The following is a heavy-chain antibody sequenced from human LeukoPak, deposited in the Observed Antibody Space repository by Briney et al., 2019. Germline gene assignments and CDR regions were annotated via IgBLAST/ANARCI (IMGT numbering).Heavy chain of an antibody. CDR1: GFTFSDYY. V-gene: IGHV3-11*06. D-gene: IGHD3-9*01. J-gene: IGHJ4*02. Sequence: GGSMRLSCAASGFTFSDYYMSWIRQAPGKGLEWVSYISSSSSYTNYADSVKGRFTISRDNAKNSLYLQMNCLRAEDTAVYYCARGGKGDILTGHFDYWGQGTLVTVSS. CDR2: ISSSSSYT. CDR3: ARGGKGDILTGHFDY.